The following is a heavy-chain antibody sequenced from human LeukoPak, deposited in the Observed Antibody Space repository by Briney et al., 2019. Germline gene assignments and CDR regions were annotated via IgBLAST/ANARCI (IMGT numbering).Heavy chain of an antibody. V-gene: IGHV3-53*01. Sequence: GGSLRLSCAASGFFVRNTYMSWVRQAPGKGLEWVSVIYSDGNTYNADSVKGRFTISRDNSKNMVFLQMNSLRVEDAAVYYCVSLWFGQLSVNNNYYMDAWGKGTTV. D-gene: IGHD3-10*01. CDR1: GFFVRNTY. CDR3: VSLWFGQLSVNNNYYMDA. CDR2: IYSDGNT. J-gene: IGHJ6*03.